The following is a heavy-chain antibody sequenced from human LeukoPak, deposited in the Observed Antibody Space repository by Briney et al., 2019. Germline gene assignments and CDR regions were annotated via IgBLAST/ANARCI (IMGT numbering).Heavy chain of an antibody. V-gene: IGHV3-30-3*01. Sequence: PGGSLRLSCAASGFTFSSYAMHWVRQAPGKGLEWVAVISYDGSNKYYADSVKGRLTISRDNAKNSLYLQMNSLRAEDTAVYYCARGVVARPLDYWGQGTLATVSS. CDR2: ISYDGSNK. CDR3: ARGVVARPLDY. J-gene: IGHJ4*02. CDR1: GFTFSSYA. D-gene: IGHD2-15*01.